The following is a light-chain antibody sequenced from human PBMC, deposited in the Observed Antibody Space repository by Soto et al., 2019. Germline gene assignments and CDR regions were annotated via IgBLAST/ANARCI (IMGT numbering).Light chain of an antibody. Sequence: DIQMTQSPSTLSASVGDRVTITCRASQSINYWLAWYQQKPGKAPNLLIYRASTLESGVPSRFSGSGPGTEFTLTISSLQPDDFATYYSQHYDTYPYTYGQKTKQEIK. CDR1: QSINYW. V-gene: IGKV1-5*03. J-gene: IGKJ2*01. CDR3: QHYDTYPYT. CDR2: RAS.